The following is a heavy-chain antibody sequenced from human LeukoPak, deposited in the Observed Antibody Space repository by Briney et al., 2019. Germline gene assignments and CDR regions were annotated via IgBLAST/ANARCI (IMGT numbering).Heavy chain of an antibody. V-gene: IGHV1-8*01. CDR3: ARVPPLLQKDTAMVRYLFDY. CDR2: MNPNSGNT. CDR1: GYTFTSYD. Sequence: ASVKVSCKASGYTFTSYDINWVRQATGQGLEWMGWMNPNSGNTGYAQKFQGRVTMTRNTSISTAYMELSSLRSEATAVYYCARVPPLLQKDTAMVRYLFDYWGQGTLVTVSS. D-gene: IGHD5-18*01. J-gene: IGHJ4*02.